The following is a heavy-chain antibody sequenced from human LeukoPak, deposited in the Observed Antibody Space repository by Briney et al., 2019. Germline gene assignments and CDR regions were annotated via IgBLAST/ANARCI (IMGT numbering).Heavy chain of an antibody. V-gene: IGHV1-46*01. CDR3: ACGYDFDYYYYYYMDV. Sequence: ASVKVSCKASGYIFTNYYMHWVRQAPGQGLEWLGLITPSGGSTWYAQKFQGRVTMTRGMSTSTAYMELSSLRSEDTAVYYCACGYDFDYYYYYYMDVWGKGTTVTVSS. J-gene: IGHJ6*03. CDR2: ITPSGGST. D-gene: IGHD5-12*01. CDR1: GYIFTNYY.